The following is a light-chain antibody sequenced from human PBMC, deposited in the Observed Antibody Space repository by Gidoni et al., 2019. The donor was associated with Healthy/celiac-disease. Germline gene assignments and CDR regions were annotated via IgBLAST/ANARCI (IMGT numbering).Light chain of an antibody. Sequence: DIILTQSPGTLSVSPGERATLFCRATQPVSRNFLAWYQQEPGQPPSLLIYDTSRRATGVPDRVRGSGSGTDFSLLISRLQTEDSALYYCQQYGASPLTFGGGTRVEI. CDR2: DTS. V-gene: IGKV3-20*01. CDR1: QPVSRNF. J-gene: IGKJ4*01. CDR3: QQYGASPLT.